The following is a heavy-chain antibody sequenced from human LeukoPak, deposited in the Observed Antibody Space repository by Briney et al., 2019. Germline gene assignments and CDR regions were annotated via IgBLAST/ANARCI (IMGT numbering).Heavy chain of an antibody. CDR1: GFTFSSYA. CDR2: ISGSGGST. D-gene: IGHD3-9*01. V-gene: IGHV3-23*01. CDR3: AKSQLRYFDWLSQLDALDI. Sequence: GGSLRLSCAASGFTFSSYAMSWVRQAPGKGLEWVSAISGSGGSTYYADSVKGRFTISRDNSKNTLYLQMNSLRAEDTAVYYCAKSQLRYFDWLSQLDALDIWGQGTMVTVSS. J-gene: IGHJ3*02.